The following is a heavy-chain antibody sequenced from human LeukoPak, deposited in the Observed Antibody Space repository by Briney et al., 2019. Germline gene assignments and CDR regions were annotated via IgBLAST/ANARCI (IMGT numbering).Heavy chain of an antibody. Sequence: GGSLRLSCAASGFTFSSYAMHWVRQAPGKGLEWVAVISYDGSNKYYADSVKGRFTISRDNAKNSLYLQMNSLRAEDTAVYYCARGKHFDHWGQGTLVTVSS. V-gene: IGHV3-30*04. CDR3: ARGKHFDH. CDR2: ISYDGSNK. J-gene: IGHJ4*02. CDR1: GFTFSSYA.